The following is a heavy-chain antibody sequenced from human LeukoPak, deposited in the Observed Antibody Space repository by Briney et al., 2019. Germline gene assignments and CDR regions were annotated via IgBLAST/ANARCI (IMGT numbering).Heavy chain of an antibody. J-gene: IGHJ4*02. Sequence: SLRLSCSASGFTFSSYAMHWVRQAPGKGLEWVAVISYDGSNKYYADSVKGRFTISRDNSKNTLYLQMNSLRAEDTAVYYCAREFVVRGVMGYFDYWGQGTLVTVFS. CDR2: ISYDGSNK. D-gene: IGHD3-10*01. V-gene: IGHV3-30-3*01. CDR3: AREFVVRGVMGYFDY. CDR1: GFTFSSYA.